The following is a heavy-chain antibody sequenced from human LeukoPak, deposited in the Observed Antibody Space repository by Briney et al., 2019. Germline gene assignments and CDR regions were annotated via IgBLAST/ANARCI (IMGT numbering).Heavy chain of an antibody. Sequence: ASVKVSCKASGYTFTSYGISWVRQAPGQGLEWMGWISAYDGNTNYAQKLQGRVTMTTDTSTSTAYMELRSLRSDDTAVYYCARSGGSGWYSTGYFQHWGQGTLVTVSS. J-gene: IGHJ1*01. CDR1: GYTFTSYG. V-gene: IGHV1-18*04. D-gene: IGHD6-19*01. CDR2: ISAYDGNT. CDR3: ARSGGSGWYSTGYFQH.